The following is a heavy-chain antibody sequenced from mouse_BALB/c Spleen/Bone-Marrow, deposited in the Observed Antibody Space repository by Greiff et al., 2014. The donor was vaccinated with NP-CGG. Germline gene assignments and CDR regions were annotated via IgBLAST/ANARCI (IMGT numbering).Heavy chain of an antibody. V-gene: IGHV14-3*02. CDR1: GFNIKDTY. CDR2: IDPANGNT. CDR3: ASSAYS. J-gene: IGHJ3*01. D-gene: IGHD2-10*01. Sequence: EVQVVESGAELVKPGASVKLSCTASGFNIKDTYMHWVKRRPEQGLEWIGRIDPANGNTKYDPKFQGKATITTDTSSNTAYLQLSSLTSEDTAVYYCASSAYSWGQGTLVTVSA.